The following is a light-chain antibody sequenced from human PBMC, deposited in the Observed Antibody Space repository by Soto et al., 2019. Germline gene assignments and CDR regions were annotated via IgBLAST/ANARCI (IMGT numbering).Light chain of an antibody. J-gene: IGLJ1*01. CDR3: SSYAGTDTYV. CDR1: SSDVGGYNY. CDR2: DVN. Sequence: QSALTQPRSVSGSPGQSVTISCIGTSSDVGGYNYVSWYQQHPGKAPKLMIYDVNKRPSGVPDRFSGYKSGNTASLTISGLQAEDEAEYYCSSYAGTDTYVFGTGTKVTVL. V-gene: IGLV2-11*01.